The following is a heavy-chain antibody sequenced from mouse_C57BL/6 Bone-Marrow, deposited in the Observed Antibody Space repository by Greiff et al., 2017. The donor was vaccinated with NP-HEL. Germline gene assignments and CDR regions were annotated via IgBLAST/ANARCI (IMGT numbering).Heavy chain of an antibody. Sequence: EVQRVESGEGLVKPGGSLKLSCAASGFTFSGNAMSWVRQTPEKRLEWVAYISSGGAYIYYADTVKGRFTISRDNARNTLYLQMSSLKSEDTAMYYCTRDTDYSNFYWYFDVWGTGTTVTVSS. D-gene: IGHD2-5*01. CDR3: TRDTDYSNFYWYFDV. CDR1: GFTFSGNA. V-gene: IGHV5-9-1*02. CDR2: ISSGGAYI. J-gene: IGHJ1*03.